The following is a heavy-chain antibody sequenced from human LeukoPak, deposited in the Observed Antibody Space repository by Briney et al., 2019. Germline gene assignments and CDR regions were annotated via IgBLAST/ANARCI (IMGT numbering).Heavy chain of an antibody. CDR1: GYTFTSYG. V-gene: IGHV1-69*13. D-gene: IGHD3-9*01. CDR3: ARAEDQGRYFDWLPGFAP. Sequence: SVKVSCKASGYTFTSYGISWVRQAPGQGLEWMGGVLPIFGTAIYAQKWQGRVTITADESTSTAYMELRSLRSEDTAIYYCARAEDQGRYFDWLPGFAPWGQGTLVIVSS. J-gene: IGHJ5*02. CDR2: VLPIFGTA.